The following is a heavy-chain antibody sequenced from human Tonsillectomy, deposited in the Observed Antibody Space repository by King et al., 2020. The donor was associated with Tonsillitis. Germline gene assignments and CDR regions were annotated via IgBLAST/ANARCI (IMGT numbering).Heavy chain of an antibody. D-gene: IGHD3-16*02. CDR2: ISGGGTST. V-gene: IGHV3-23*04. CDR1: GFTFINYA. Sequence: VQLVESGGGLGQPGGSLRLSCAASGFTFINYAMSWVRQAPGKGLEWVSSISGGGTSTYYADSVKGRFTLSRDDSKNTLYLQMSSLTAEDTAVFYCAKGGQFDYVWGSYRYEAFDIWGQGTMVTVSS. CDR3: AKGGQFDYVWGSYRYEAFDI. J-gene: IGHJ3*02.